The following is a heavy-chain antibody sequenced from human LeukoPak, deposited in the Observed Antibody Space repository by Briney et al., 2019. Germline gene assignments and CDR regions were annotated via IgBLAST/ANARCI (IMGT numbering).Heavy chain of an antibody. Sequence: PGGSLRLSCVASGFSFNSYSMNWVRQAPGKGLEWLAYITDSGLTINYADSVKGRFTISRDNAENSLYLQMNSLRAEDTAVYYCVRQRYRHGYIFDDWGQGTLVTVSS. CDR1: GFSFNSYS. CDR2: ITDSGLTI. J-gene: IGHJ4*02. V-gene: IGHV3-48*04. CDR3: VRQRYRHGYIFDD. D-gene: IGHD5-18*01.